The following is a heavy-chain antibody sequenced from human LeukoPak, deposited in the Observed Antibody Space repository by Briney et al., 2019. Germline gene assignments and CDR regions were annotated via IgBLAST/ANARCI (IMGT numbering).Heavy chain of an antibody. Sequence: GGSLRLSCAASGFTFSGAAMHWVRQASGKGLEWVGRIRSKANSYATAYAASVKGRFTISRDDSKNTAYLQMNSLKTEDTAVYYCTRGLPYYYDSSGYPLGAFDIWGQGTMVTVSS. CDR1: GFTFSGAA. CDR2: IRSKANSYAT. J-gene: IGHJ3*02. D-gene: IGHD3-22*01. CDR3: TRGLPYYYDSSGYPLGAFDI. V-gene: IGHV3-73*01.